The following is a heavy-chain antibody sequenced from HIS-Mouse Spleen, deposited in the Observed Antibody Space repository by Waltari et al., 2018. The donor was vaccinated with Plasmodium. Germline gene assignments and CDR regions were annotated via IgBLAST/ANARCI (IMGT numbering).Heavy chain of an antibody. Sequence: QVQLVQSGAEVKKPGASVKVSCKASAYPFTGYYMHWVRQAPGQGLEWMGWINPNRGGTNYAQKVQGRITMTRDTSISTAYMELSRLRSDDTAVYYCARRAYYYDSSGYGTFDYWGQGTVVTVSS. CDR1: AYPFTGYY. D-gene: IGHD3-22*01. J-gene: IGHJ4*02. V-gene: IGHV1-2*02. CDR2: INPNRGGT. CDR3: ARRAYYYDSSGYGTFDY.